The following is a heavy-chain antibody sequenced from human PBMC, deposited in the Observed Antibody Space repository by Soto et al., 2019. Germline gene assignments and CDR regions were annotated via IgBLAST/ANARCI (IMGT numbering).Heavy chain of an antibody. V-gene: IGHV4-39*01. CDR2: LHHTGST. D-gene: IGHD6-13*01. CDR1: AGSIASHNYY. Sequence: SETLSLTCNVSAGSIASHNYYGARFRKPPRKDLKRLGSLHHTGSTDSSPSLNSRCTISVYTAKKQFSLSLTSVSASETAVYYCARHRVIEDSTSRRYTGACFDPWGQGTLVTVSS. J-gene: IGHJ5*02. CDR3: ARHRVIEDSTSRRYTGACFDP.